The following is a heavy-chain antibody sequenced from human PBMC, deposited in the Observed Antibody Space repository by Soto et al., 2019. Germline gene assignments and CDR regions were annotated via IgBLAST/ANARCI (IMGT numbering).Heavy chain of an antibody. CDR1: GYTFTRYG. CDR3: AKNGQPPYYYYGLDV. J-gene: IGHJ6*02. Sequence: ASVKVSCKASGYTFTRYGISWVRQAPGQGLEWMGWNSGYNGDTNYAQKFQDRVSMTIDTSTGTAYMELRSLTSDDTAIYYCAKNGQPPYYYYGLDVWGQGTNVTVSS. V-gene: IGHV1-18*01. CDR2: NSGYNGDT. D-gene: IGHD2-8*01.